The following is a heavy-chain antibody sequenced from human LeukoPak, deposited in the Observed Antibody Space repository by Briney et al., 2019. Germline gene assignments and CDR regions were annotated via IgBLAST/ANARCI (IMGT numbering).Heavy chain of an antibody. J-gene: IGHJ4*02. CDR3: AKSGPYCSSTSCNYFDY. V-gene: IGHV3-30*18. CDR2: ISYDGSNK. CDR1: GFTFSSYG. Sequence: GGSLRLSCAASGFTFSSYGMHWVRQAPGKGLEWVAVISYDGSNKYYADSVKGRFTISRDNSKNILYLQMSSLRAEDTAVYYCAKSGPYCSSTSCNYFDYWGQGTLVTVSS. D-gene: IGHD2-2*01.